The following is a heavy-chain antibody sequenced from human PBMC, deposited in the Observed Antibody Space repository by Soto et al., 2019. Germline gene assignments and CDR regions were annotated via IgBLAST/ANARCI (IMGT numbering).Heavy chain of an antibody. V-gene: IGHV3-7*05. J-gene: IGHJ4*02. Sequence: GGSLRLPWAASGFTFGTYWMSWVRQAPGKGLEWVANTNQDGSDKYYVDSVKGRFTISRDNAKNSLYLEMNSLRADDTSVYYCARESHLYYWGQGTLVTVSS. CDR1: GFTFGTYW. CDR2: TNQDGSDK. CDR3: ARESHLYY.